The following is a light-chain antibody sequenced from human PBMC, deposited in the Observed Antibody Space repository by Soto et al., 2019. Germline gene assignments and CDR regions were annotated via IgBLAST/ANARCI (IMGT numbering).Light chain of an antibody. Sequence: EVVLTPSPGTLSLSPGERATLSCRASQSVDNRLAWYQQKTGQPPRLLIFDASSRATDIPDRFSGRGSGTDFSLTITRLAPEDFALYYCQHYSPSPVTFGQGTRLEIK. J-gene: IGKJ5*01. V-gene: IGKV3-20*01. CDR3: QHYSPSPVT. CDR1: QSVDNR. CDR2: DAS.